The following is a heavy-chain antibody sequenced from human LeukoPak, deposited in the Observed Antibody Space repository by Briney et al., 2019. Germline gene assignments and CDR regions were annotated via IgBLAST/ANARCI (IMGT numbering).Heavy chain of an antibody. J-gene: IGHJ5*02. Sequence: GGSLRLSCAASGFTFSSYSMTWVRQPPGKGLGWASSISSSSSYIYYADSVKGRFTISRDNAKNSLYLQMNSLRAEDTAVYYCARASGDFTATWFDPWGQGTLVTVSS. CDR1: GFTFSSYS. CDR2: ISSSSSYI. V-gene: IGHV3-21*01. D-gene: IGHD3-10*01. CDR3: ARASGDFTATWFDP.